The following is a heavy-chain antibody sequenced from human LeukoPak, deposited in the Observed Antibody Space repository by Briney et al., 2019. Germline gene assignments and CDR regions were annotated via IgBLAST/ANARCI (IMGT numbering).Heavy chain of an antibody. V-gene: IGHV3-15*01. J-gene: IGHJ4*02. CDR2: IKSKTDSGTT. CDR1: GFTFSSYW. CDR3: TTAPSQSDY. Sequence: GGSLRLSCAASGFTFSSYWMSWVRQAPGKGLEWVGRIKSKTDSGTTDYAAPVKGTFTISRDDSKKTLYLQMNSLKFEDTAVYYCTTAPSQSDYWGQGTLVTVS.